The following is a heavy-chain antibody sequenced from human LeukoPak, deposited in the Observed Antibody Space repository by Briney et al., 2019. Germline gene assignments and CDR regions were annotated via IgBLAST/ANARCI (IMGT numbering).Heavy chain of an antibody. V-gene: IGHV3-48*04. D-gene: IGHD5-18*01. CDR1: GFTFGSYS. J-gene: IGHJ4*02. Sequence: PGGSLRLSCAASGFTFGSYSMNWVRQAPGKGLEWVSYISSSGSTIDYADSVKGRFTISRDNAKNSLYLQMNSLRAEDTAVYYCSRLRGYSYGYADFWGQGTLVTVSS. CDR2: ISSSGSTI. CDR3: SRLRGYSYGYADF.